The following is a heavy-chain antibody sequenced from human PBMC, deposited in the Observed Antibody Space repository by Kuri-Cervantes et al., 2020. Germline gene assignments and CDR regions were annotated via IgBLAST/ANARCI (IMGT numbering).Heavy chain of an antibody. V-gene: IGHV4-30-4*01. CDR3: AKFITGTTFVDY. Sequence: LRLSCTVSGGSISSGDYYWSWIRQPPGKGLEWIGYIYYSGSTYYNPSLKSRVTISADTSKNHFSLKLSSVTAADTAVYYCAKFITGTTFVDYWGQGTLVTVSS. J-gene: IGHJ4*02. CDR2: IYYSGST. CDR1: GGSISSGDYY. D-gene: IGHD1-7*01.